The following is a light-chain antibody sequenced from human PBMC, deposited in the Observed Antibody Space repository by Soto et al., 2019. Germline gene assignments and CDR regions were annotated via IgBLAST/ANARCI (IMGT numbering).Light chain of an antibody. J-gene: IGKJ1*01. CDR1: QSVRSSY. CDR3: QQYDTSSWT. V-gene: IGKV3-20*01. Sequence: EIVLTQSPGTLSLSPGERATLSCRASQSVRSSYLAWYQQKPGQAPRLLIYGESSRATGIPDRFSGSGSGTDFTLTISRLEPEDSAVYYCQQYDTSSWTFGQGTKVEIK. CDR2: GES.